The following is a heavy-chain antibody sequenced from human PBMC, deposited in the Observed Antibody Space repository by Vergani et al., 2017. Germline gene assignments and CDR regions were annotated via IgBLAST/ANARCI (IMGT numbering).Heavy chain of an antibody. D-gene: IGHD5-18*01. CDR1: GYTFTSYA. CDR3: ARELRLIQLWKNAFDI. Sequence: QVQLVQSGAEVKKPGASVKVSCKASGYTFTSYAMHWVRQAPGQRLEWMGWINTGNGNTKYSQKFQGRVTITRDTSASTAYMELSSLRSEDTAVYYCARELRLIQLWKNAFDIWGQGTMVTVSS. V-gene: IGHV1-3*04. J-gene: IGHJ3*02. CDR2: INTGNGNT.